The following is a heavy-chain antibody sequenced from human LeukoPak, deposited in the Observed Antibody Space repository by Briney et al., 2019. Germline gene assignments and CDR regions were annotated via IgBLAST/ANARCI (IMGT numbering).Heavy chain of an antibody. Sequence: PGGSLRLSCAASGFTFSSYAMHWVRQAPGKGLEWVSGISGSGVGTYYADSVKGRFTISRDNSKNTLYLQMNSLRAEDTAVYYCAKDSMPYGDYGLIFDYWGQGTLVTVSS. V-gene: IGHV3-23*01. J-gene: IGHJ4*02. D-gene: IGHD4-17*01. CDR3: AKDSMPYGDYGLIFDY. CDR1: GFTFSSYA. CDR2: ISGSGVGT.